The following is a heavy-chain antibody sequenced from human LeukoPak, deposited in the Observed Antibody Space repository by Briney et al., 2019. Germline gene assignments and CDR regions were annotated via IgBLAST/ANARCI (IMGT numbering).Heavy chain of an antibody. J-gene: IGHJ1*01. CDR3: ARVWRSRRSAYTSGVLF. CDR2: IYPVDSAT. D-gene: IGHD3-16*01. Sequence: GESLKISGKGSGYSFANFWVGWVRQMPGKGLEWLGIIYPVDSATRYRPSFRGQVTISVDRSSRTAHLQWSSLKDSDTAMYYCARVWRSRRSAYTSGVLFWRRGPLVTVSS. CDR1: GYSFANFW. V-gene: IGHV5-51*01.